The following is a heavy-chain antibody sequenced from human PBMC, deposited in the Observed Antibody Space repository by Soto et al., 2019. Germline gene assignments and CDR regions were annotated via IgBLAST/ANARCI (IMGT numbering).Heavy chain of an antibody. J-gene: IGHJ2*01. V-gene: IGHV3-53*04. CDR1: GFTVSSNY. CDR3: ARDPLYEYGDYDWYFDL. CDR2: IYSGGST. D-gene: IGHD4-17*01. Sequence: GGSLRLSCAASGFTVSSNYMSWVRQAPGKGLEWVSVIYSGGSTYYADSVKGRFTISRHNSKNTLYLQMNSLRAEDTAVYYCARDPLYEYGDYDWYFDLWGRGTLVTVSS.